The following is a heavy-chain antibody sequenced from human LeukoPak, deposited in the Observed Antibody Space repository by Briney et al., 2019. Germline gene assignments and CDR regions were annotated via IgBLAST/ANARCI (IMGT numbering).Heavy chain of an antibody. CDR1: GFTFINTW. Sequence: GGSLRLSCAASGFTFINTWMSWGRQAPGKGLEWLGLIKSKADGGTTDYTAPVKGRFTISRDDSKNTLYLQMNSLKIEDTAVYYCTTLQLVHDYWGQGTLVSVSS. D-gene: IGHD1/OR15-1a*01. CDR3: TTLQLVHDY. CDR2: IKSKADGGTT. V-gene: IGHV3-15*01. J-gene: IGHJ4*02.